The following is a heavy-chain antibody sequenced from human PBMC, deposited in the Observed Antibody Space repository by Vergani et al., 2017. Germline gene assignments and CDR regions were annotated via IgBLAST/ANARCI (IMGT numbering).Heavy chain of an antibody. D-gene: IGHD3-22*01. Sequence: QLQLQESGPGLVKPSETLSLTCNVSGVSITRGNYWGWVRQSPGTGLEWIASVFHLGTVYYNPSLRSRVRISIDAYNVLSLRLQSVTAADTAVYFCVRDLYSRGPFDVWGQGSLVTVSS. CDR3: VRDLYSRGPFDV. J-gene: IGHJ4*01. V-gene: IGHV4-38-2*02. CDR2: VFHLGTV. CDR1: GVSITRGNY.